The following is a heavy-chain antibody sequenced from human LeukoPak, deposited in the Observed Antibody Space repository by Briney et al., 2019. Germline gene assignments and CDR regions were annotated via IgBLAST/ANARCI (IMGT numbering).Heavy chain of an antibody. CDR1: GFTFDDYA. CDR2: ISGDGGST. Sequence: GGSLTLSCAASGFTFDDYAMHWVRQAPGKGLEWVSLISGDGGSTYYADSMKGRFTISRDNSKNSLYLQMNSLRTEDTALYYCAKGVLWFGELLGYWGQGTLVTASS. V-gene: IGHV3-43*02. J-gene: IGHJ4*02. D-gene: IGHD3-10*01. CDR3: AKGVLWFGELLGY.